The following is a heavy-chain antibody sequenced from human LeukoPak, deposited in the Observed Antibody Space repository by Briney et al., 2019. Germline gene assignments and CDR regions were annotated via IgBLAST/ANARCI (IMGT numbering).Heavy chain of an antibody. CDR3: ERVPDITARPCDT. D-gene: IGHD1-1*01. J-gene: IGHJ5*02. CDR2: ISHTGLT. CDR1: GGSFSGYY. V-gene: IGHV4-34*01. Sequence: SETLSLTCAVYGGSFSGYYWTLIRQTPGKGLEWIGEISHTGLTGSNPSLKSRVTIFVDSSKKQFSLRMTSVTAADTGVYYCERVPDITARPCDTWGPGTLVTVSS.